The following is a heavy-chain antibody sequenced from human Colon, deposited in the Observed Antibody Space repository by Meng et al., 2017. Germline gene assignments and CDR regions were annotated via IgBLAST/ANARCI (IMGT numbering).Heavy chain of an antibody. D-gene: IGHD3-22*01. V-gene: IGHV4-59*01. CDR1: GGSISSYY. CDR3: ARVPGYYYDSSGYYYVGAFDI. CDR2: IYYSGST. J-gene: IGHJ3*02. Sequence: GSLRLSCTVSGGSISSYYWSWIRQPPGKGLEWIGYIYYSGSTNYNPSLKSRVTISVDTSKNQFSLKLSPVTAADTAVYYCARVPGYYYDSSGYYYVGAFDIWGQGTMVTGSS.